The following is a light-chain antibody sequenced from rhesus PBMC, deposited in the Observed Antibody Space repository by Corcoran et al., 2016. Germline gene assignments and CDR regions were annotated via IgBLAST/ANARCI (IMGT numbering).Light chain of an antibody. V-gene: IGKV1-43*02. CDR3: LQYNSDPLT. CDR2: KAS. CDR1: QGISTY. J-gene: IGKJ4*01. Sequence: DIQMTQSPSSLSASVGDRVTITCRASQGISTYLNWYQQKPRKAPKRLIYKASSLESGVPSRVSGSGSGTDFTLTISSLQPEDFATYYCLQYNSDPLTFGGGTKVELK.